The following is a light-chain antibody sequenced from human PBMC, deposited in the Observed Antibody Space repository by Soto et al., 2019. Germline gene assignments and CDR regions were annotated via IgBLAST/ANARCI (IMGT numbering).Light chain of an antibody. CDR1: QNVYNN. J-gene: IGKJ4*01. CDR3: QQCRNWPLT. CDR2: DAS. Sequence: ELVMTQSPATLSVSPGEGATLSCKASQNVYNNLAWYQQRPGQPPRLLIYDASARATGISARFSGSGYGTEFTLTISSLQSEDFAVYFCQQCRNWPLTFGGGTKVEIK. V-gene: IGKV3-15*01.